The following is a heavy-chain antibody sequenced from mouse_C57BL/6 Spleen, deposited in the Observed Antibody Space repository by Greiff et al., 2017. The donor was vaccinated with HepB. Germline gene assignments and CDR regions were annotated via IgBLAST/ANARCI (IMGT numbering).Heavy chain of an antibody. D-gene: IGHD2-3*01. CDR3: ARHLRDGYYSFAY. J-gene: IGHJ3*01. CDR1: GYTFTSYW. CDR2: IYPGSGST. V-gene: IGHV1-55*01. Sequence: QVQLQQPGAELVKPGASVKMSSKASGYTFTSYWITWVKQRPGQGLEWIGDIYPGSGSTNYNEKFKSKATLTVDTSSSTAYMQLSSLTSEDSAVYYCARHLRDGYYSFAYWGQGTLVTVSA.